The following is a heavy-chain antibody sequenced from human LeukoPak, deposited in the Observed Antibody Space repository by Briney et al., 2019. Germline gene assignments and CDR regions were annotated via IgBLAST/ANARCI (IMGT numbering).Heavy chain of an antibody. D-gene: IGHD2-2*01. CDR1: GFTFSTYE. J-gene: IGHJ5*02. CDR3: ARGPLPVVVPAATWFDP. CDR2: ISSSGSTI. Sequence: GGSLRLSCAASGFTFSTYEMNWVRQAPGKGLEWVSYISSSGSTIYYADSVKGRFTISRDNAKNSLYLQMNSLTAQDTAVYYCARGPLPVVVPAATWFDPWGQGILVTVSS. V-gene: IGHV3-48*03.